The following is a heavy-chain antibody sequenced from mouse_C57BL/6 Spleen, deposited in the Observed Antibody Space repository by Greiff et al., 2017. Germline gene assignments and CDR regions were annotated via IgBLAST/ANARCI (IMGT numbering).Heavy chain of an antibody. CDR2: ITPNNGGT. Sequence: VQLQQSGPELVKPGASVKISCKASGYTFTDYYMNWVKQSHGKSLEWIGDITPNNGGTSYNQKFKGKATLTVDKSSSTAYMELRSLTSEDSAVYYCARERGIYYYGSSYVAYAMDYWGQGTSVTVSS. CDR3: ARERGIYYYGSSYVAYAMDY. J-gene: IGHJ4*01. D-gene: IGHD1-1*01. CDR1: GYTFTDYY. V-gene: IGHV1-26*01.